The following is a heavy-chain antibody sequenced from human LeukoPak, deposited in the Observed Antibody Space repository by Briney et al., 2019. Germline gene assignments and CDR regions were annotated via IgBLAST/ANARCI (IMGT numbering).Heavy chain of an antibody. Sequence: SETLSLACAVSGGSVTTYHWTWIRQPPGKGLEWIGHLHYSGGADYNPSLKSRVSMSLDTSKNHFSLRLTSVTAADTGVYLCARAEGAASHIWGQGTMVSVSS. V-gene: IGHV4-59*08. D-gene: IGHD3-16*01. J-gene: IGHJ3*02. CDR2: LHYSGGA. CDR1: GGSVTTYH. CDR3: ARAEGAASHI.